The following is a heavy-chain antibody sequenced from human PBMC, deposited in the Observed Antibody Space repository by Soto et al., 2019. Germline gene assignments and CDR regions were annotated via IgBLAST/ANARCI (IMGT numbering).Heavy chain of an antibody. CDR2: VNNDGRGT. J-gene: IGHJ6*02. D-gene: IGHD6-25*01. V-gene: IGHV3-74*01. Sequence: EVQLVESGGGLVQPGGSLRLSCAAYGYTFSRYWIHWVRQAPGKGLVWVSRVNNDGRGTAYADSVEGRFTISRDNEKNTVYLKQNSGGAGDRGVYYWGRGGSDPPRDVWGQGTTSTVPS. CDR3: GRGGSDPPRDV. CDR1: GYTFSRYW.